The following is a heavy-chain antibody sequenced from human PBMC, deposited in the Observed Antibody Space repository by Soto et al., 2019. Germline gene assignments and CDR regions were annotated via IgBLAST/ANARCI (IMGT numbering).Heavy chain of an antibody. Sequence: SVKVSCKASGGTFGSYAISWVRQAPGQGLEWMGGIIPIFGTANYAQKFQGRVTITADESTSTAYMELSSLRSEDTAVYYCARDRRLGDILTGTLRDYWGQGTLVTVSS. CDR3: ARDRRLGDILTGTLRDY. CDR2: IIPIFGTA. D-gene: IGHD3-9*01. CDR1: GGTFGSYA. J-gene: IGHJ4*02. V-gene: IGHV1-69*13.